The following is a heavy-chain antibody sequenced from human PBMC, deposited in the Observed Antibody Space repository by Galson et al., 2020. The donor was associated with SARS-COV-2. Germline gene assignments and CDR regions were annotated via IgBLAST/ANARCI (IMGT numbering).Heavy chain of an antibody. CDR2: IKSGGDT. D-gene: IGHD3-16*01. J-gene: IGHJ6*03. Sequence: SETLSLTCAVYGGSLSGHSWTWIRQAPGKGLEWIGEIKSGGDTNYSPSLSSRVTLSVDTSKNQFSLKLTSVTAADTALYFCARGRQGVVPSPVLGLGPFYSYDYMDVWAKGTAVTVSS. CDR3: ARGRQGVVPSPVLGLGPFYSYDYMDV. V-gene: IGHV4-34*01. CDR1: GGSLSGHS.